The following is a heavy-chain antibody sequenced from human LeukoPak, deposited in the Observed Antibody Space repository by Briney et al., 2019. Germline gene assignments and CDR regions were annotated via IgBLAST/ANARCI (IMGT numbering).Heavy chain of an antibody. Sequence: SQTLSLTCAISGDSVSGSPAVWNWIRQSPSRGLEWLGRAHYRSKLYIDYAVSVKGRITITPDTSKNQFSLQLNSVTPEDTAVYYCARGAVRGGTNFDYWGQGTLVTVSS. D-gene: IGHD3-10*01. V-gene: IGHV6-1*01. CDR1: GDSVSGSPAV. J-gene: IGHJ4*02. CDR3: ARGAVRGGTNFDY. CDR2: AHYRSKLYI.